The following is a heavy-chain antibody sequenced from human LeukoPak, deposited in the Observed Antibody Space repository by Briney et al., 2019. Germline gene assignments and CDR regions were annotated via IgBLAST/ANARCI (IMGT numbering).Heavy chain of an antibody. CDR3: YGYYSGNPN. Sequence: PGGSLRLSCAASGFTFSYNWMNWVRQAPGKGLEWVSWISSNGRTTHYADSVKGRFTISRDSAKNTLFLQMNYLRAEDTAVYYCYGYYSGNPNWGHGAPVTASS. CDR1: GFTFSYNW. CDR2: ISSNGRTT. J-gene: IGHJ3*01. V-gene: IGHV3-74*01. D-gene: IGHD3-10*01.